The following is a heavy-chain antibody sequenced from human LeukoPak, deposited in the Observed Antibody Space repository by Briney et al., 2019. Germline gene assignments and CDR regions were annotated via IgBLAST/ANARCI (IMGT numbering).Heavy chain of an antibody. CDR2: ISYDGNNK. CDR1: GFTFSSYA. CDR3: AKRNTMVRGGPCFDY. D-gene: IGHD3-10*01. J-gene: IGHJ4*02. V-gene: IGHV3-30*04. Sequence: GGSLRLSCAASGFTFSSYAMHWVRQAPGKGLEWVAIISYDGNNKYYADSVKGRFTVSRDNSKNTLYLQMTSLRPEDTAIYYCAKRNTMVRGGPCFDYWGRGILVTVSS.